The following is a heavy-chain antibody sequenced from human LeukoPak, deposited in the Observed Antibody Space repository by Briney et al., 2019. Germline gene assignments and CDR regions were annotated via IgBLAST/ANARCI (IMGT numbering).Heavy chain of an antibody. J-gene: IGHJ3*02. CDR2: FYYSGSN. CDR3: ARVSPAVGAFDI. CDR1: GGSISSYY. V-gene: IGHV4-59*01. D-gene: IGHD6-13*01. Sequence: SETLSLICTVSGGSISSYYWSWIGQPPGKGLEWIGYFYYSGSNNFNPSLKSRVTISGDTSKNQFSLKLSSVTAADTAIYYCARVSPAVGAFDIWGRGTMVTVSS.